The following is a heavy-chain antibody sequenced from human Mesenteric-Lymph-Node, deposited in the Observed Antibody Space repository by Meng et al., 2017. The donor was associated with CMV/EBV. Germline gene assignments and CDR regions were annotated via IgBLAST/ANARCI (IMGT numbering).Heavy chain of an antibody. Sequence: SLKISCAASGFSFDDYAMHWVRQAPGKGLEWVSAISWNSVSLGYADSVKGRFTISRDNAKNSLYLQMNSLRAEDTALYYCSKDPKAFWSGYYGAKYFDYWGQGTLVTVSS. D-gene: IGHD3-3*01. CDR3: SKDPKAFWSGYYGAKYFDY. V-gene: IGHV3-9*01. CDR2: ISWNSVSL. CDR1: GFSFDDYA. J-gene: IGHJ4*02.